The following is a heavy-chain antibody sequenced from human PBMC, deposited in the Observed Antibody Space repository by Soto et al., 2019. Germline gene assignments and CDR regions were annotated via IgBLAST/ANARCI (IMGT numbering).Heavy chain of an antibody. CDR3: AKVEKDSSSSRNWFDP. V-gene: IGHV3-23*01. CDR1: GFTFSSYA. Sequence: GGSLRLSCAASGFTFSSYAMSWVRQAPGKGLEWVSAISGSGGSTYYADSVKGRFTISRDNSKNTLYLQMNSLRAEDTAVYYCAKVEKDSSSSRNWFDPWGQGTLVTVSS. CDR2: ISGSGGST. J-gene: IGHJ5*02. D-gene: IGHD6-6*01.